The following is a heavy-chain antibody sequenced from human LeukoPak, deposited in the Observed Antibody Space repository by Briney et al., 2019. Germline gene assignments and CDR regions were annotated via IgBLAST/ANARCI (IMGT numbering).Heavy chain of an antibody. J-gene: IGHJ6*04. CDR3: ARGYCSGGSCYETPDYGMDV. D-gene: IGHD2-15*01. CDR1: GFTFSSYE. Sequence: GGSLRLSCAASGFTFSSYEMHWVRQAPGKGLEWVSSISSSGSTIYYADSVKGRFTISRDNAKNSLYLQMNSLRAEDTAVYYCARGYCSGGSCYETPDYGMDVWGKGTTVTVSS. V-gene: IGHV3-48*03. CDR2: ISSSGSTI.